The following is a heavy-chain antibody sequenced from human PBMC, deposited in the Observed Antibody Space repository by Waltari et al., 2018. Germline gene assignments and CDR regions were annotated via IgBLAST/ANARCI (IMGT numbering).Heavy chain of an antibody. CDR3: ARFPRVTRSWYFDV. CDR2: IFYTGNT. CDR1: GDSISSGDYY. Sequence: QVQLLESGPGLVKPSQTLSLTCKVSGDSISSGDYYWTWIRQHPGKGLEWIGYIFYTGNTFYTPSLKSRVTISVDTSQNQFSLHLNYMTAADTAVYFCARFPRVTRSWYFDVWGRGTQVTVSS. D-gene: IGHD4-17*01. V-gene: IGHV4-31*03. J-gene: IGHJ2*01.